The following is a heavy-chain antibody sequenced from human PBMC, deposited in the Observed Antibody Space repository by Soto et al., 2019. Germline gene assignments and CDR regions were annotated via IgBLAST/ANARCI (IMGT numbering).Heavy chain of an antibody. D-gene: IGHD6-19*01. J-gene: IGHJ5*02. V-gene: IGHV3-30-3*01. CDR2: ISYDGSNK. CDR1: GFTFSSYA. CDR3: ARDFQAVAGTRSWFDP. Sequence: GGSLRLSCAASGFTFSSYAMHWVRQAPGKGLEWVAVISYDGSNKYYADSVKGRFTISRDNSKNTLYLQMNSLRAEDTAVYYCARDFQAVAGTRSWFDPWGQGTLVTVSS.